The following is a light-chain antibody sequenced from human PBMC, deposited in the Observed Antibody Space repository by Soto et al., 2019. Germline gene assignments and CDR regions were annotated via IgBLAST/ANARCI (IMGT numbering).Light chain of an antibody. CDR3: CSYTSSNTLV. CDR2: AVT. V-gene: IGLV2-14*01. Sequence: QSALTQPASVSGSPGQSITISCTGTSSDVGGYNYVSWYQQHPGKAPKVMIYAVTNRPSGVSYRFSGSKSGNTASLTISALQAEDEADYHCCSYTSSNTLVFGSGTKLTVL. J-gene: IGLJ1*01. CDR1: SSDVGGYNY.